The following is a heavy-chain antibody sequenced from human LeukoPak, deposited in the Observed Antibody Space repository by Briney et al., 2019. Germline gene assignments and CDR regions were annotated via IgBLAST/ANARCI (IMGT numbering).Heavy chain of an antibody. Sequence: SETLSLTCAVSGYSISSGYYWGWIRQPPGKGLEWIGSIYHSGSTYYNPSLKSRVTISVDTSKNQFSLKLSSVTAADTAVYYCARRVGCYGAELYFDYWGQGTLVTVSS. CDR1: GYSISSGYY. CDR3: ARRVGCYGAELYFDY. CDR2: IYHSGST. V-gene: IGHV4-38-2*01. D-gene: IGHD4-17*01. J-gene: IGHJ4*02.